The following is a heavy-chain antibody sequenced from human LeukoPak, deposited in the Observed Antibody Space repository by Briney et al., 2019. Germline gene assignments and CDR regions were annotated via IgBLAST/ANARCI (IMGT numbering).Heavy chain of an antibody. J-gene: IGHJ3*02. CDR2: ISAYNGNT. CDR3: ARDQSPWQQLTSDAFDI. CDR1: GYTFTSYG. V-gene: IGHV1-18*01. Sequence: ASVKVSCKASGYTFTSYGISWVRQAPGQGLEWMGWISAYNGNTNYAQKLQGRVTMTTDTSTSTAYMELRSLRSDDTAVYYCARDQSPWQQLTSDAFDIWGQGTMVTVSS. D-gene: IGHD6-13*01.